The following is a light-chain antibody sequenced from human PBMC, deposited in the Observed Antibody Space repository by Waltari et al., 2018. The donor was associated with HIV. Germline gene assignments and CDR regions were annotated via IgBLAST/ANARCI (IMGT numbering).Light chain of an antibody. V-gene: IGKV1-5*03. J-gene: IGKJ1*01. CDR3: HQYASFSGT. CDR1: QNVGAF. Sequence: DIRLTQSPSTLSASAGDRVAITCRAGQNVGAFLAWYQQKPGKPPKLLIFQASILEGGVPSRFSGSVSGSDFTLTINGLQSDDFATYYCHQYASFSGTFGQGTKVKL. CDR2: QAS.